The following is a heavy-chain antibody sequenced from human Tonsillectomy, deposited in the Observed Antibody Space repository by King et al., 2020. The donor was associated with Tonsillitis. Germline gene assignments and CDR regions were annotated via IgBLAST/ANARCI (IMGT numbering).Heavy chain of an antibody. J-gene: IGHJ6*02. CDR1: GGTFSSYA. D-gene: IGHD5-18*01. V-gene: IGHV1-69*12. CDR3: AMGRIQLWLRSRDYGMDV. Sequence: QLVQSGAEVKKPGSSVKVSCKASGGTFSSYAISWVRQAPGQGLEWMGGIIPIFGTANYAQKFQGRVTITADESTSTAYMELSSLRDEDTAVYYCAMGRIQLWLRSRDYGMDVWGQGTTVTVSS. CDR2: IIPIFGTA.